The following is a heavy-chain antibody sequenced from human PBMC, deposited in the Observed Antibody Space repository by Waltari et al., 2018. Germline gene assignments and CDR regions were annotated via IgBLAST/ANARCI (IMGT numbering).Heavy chain of an antibody. CDR1: GFNSSNAW. V-gene: IGHV3-15*01. CDR2: IKSKTDGGTT. CDR3: TTALPGYCSNGVCYNFDY. J-gene: IGHJ4*02. Sequence: EVQLVESGGGLVKPGGSLRLSCAASGFNSSNAWLSWSRQAPGKGLEWVGRIKSKTDGGTTDYAAPVKGRFTISRDDSKNTLYLQMNSLKTEDTAVYYCTTALPGYCSNGVCYNFDYWGQGTLVTVSS. D-gene: IGHD2-8*01.